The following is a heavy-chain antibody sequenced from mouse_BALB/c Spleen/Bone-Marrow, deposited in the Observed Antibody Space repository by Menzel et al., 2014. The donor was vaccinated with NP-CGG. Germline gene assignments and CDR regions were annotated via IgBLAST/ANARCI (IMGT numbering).Heavy chain of an antibody. Sequence: EVMLVESGPDLVKPGASVKISCKTSGYTFTEYTMHWVKQSHVKSLEWIGGINPNNGGTSYSQKFKGKATWTVDKSSGTAYMELRSLTSEDSAVYYCARGWLLRHYFDYWGQGTTLTVSS. V-gene: IGHV1-18*01. J-gene: IGHJ2*01. CDR1: GYTFTEYT. CDR3: ARGWLLRHYFDY. D-gene: IGHD2-3*01. CDR2: INPNNGGT.